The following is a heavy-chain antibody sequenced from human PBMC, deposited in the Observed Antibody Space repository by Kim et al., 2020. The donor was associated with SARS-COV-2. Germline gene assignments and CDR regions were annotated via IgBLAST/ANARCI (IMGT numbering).Heavy chain of an antibody. Sequence: YHPPLKSRVAISIDTSKNQFSLQLSSVTAADTAVYYCARDNYGGYSPYFDYWGQGTLVTVSS. D-gene: IGHD4-17*01. J-gene: IGHJ4*02. V-gene: IGHV4-59*01. CDR3: ARDNYGGYSPYFDY.